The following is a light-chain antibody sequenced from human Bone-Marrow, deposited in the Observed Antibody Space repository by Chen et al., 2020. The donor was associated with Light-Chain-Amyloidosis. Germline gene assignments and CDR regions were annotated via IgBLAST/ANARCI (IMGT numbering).Light chain of an antibody. J-gene: IGKJ3*01. CDR1: QGIRND. CDR2: AAS. Sequence: AIQMTQSPSSLSASVGDRVTITCRASQGIRNDLAWYQQKPEKAPKLLIYAASSLQSGVPSRFSGSGSDTDFTRTISSLQPEDFATYYCLQDYSYPRTFGPGTKVDFK. V-gene: IGKV1-6*01. CDR3: LQDYSYPRT.